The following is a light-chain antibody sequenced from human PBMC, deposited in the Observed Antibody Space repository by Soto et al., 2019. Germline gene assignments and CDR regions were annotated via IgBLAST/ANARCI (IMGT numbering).Light chain of an antibody. CDR2: DNN. CDR3: QSYDSSLSGVV. CDR1: SSNIGAGYD. J-gene: IGLJ2*01. Sequence: QSVLTQPPSVSGAPGQRVTISCTGSSSNIGAGYDVHWYQLLPGTAPKLLTYDNNNRPSGVPDRFSGSKSGTSASLAITGLQAEDEADYYCQSYDSSLSGVVFGGGTKVTVL. V-gene: IGLV1-40*01.